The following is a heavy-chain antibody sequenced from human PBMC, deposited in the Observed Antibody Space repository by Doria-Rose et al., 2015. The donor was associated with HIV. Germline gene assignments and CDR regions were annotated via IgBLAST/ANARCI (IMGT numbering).Heavy chain of an antibody. CDR2: MFSDDER. J-gene: IGHJ4*02. V-gene: IGHV2-26*01. Sequence: TLKESSPVLVKPTEALTLTCTVSGVSLSSPGMGVSWIRQPPGKALEWLANMFSDDERSYNTSLKSRLTISRGTSKSQVVLTMTDMDPVDTATYYCARIKSSRWYHKYYFDFWGQGTLVIVSA. CDR1: GVSLSSPGMG. D-gene: IGHD6-13*01. CDR3: ARIKSSRWYHKYYFDF.